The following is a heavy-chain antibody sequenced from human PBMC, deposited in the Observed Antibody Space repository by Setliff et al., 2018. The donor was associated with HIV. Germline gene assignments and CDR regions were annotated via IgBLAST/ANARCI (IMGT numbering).Heavy chain of an antibody. Sequence: PSETLSHTCTVSGGSISSSSYYWGWIRQPPGKGLEWIGSIYYSGSTYYNPSHKSRVTISVDTSKNQFSLKLSSVTAADTAVYYCASTYYNFWSGQAAYNWFDPWGQGTLVTVSS. CDR2: IYYSGST. J-gene: IGHJ5*02. D-gene: IGHD3-3*01. CDR1: GGSISSSSYY. CDR3: ASTYYNFWSGQAAYNWFDP. V-gene: IGHV4-39*01.